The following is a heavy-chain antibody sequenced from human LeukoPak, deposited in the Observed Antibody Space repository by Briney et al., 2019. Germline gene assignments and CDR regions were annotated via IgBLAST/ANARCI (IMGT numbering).Heavy chain of an antibody. D-gene: IGHD4-23*01. V-gene: IGHV3-23*01. CDR3: AKDEAVVTRGWFDP. Sequence: GGSLRLSCAASGFSFTTNAMNWVRQAPGKGLEWVSGISDSGDKTYYADSVKGRFTISRDNSKNTLYLQMNSLRAEDTAVYYCAKDEAVVTRGWFDPWGQGTLVTVSS. CDR1: GFSFTTNA. J-gene: IGHJ5*02. CDR2: ISDSGDKT.